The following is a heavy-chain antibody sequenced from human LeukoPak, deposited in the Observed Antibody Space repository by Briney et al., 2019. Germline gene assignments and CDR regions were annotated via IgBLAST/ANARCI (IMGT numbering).Heavy chain of an antibody. CDR1: GFTFGGYW. CDR3: AGGYSSSSGRGSFGY. D-gene: IGHD6-6*01. Sequence: PGGSLRLSCAASGFTFGGYWMHWVRHAPGKGLVWVSRINSDGSRTSYAASVKGRFTVSRDNAKNTLYLQMNSLRAEDTAVYYCAGGYSSSSGRGSFGYWGQGTLVTVSS. CDR2: INSDGSRT. V-gene: IGHV3-74*01. J-gene: IGHJ4*02.